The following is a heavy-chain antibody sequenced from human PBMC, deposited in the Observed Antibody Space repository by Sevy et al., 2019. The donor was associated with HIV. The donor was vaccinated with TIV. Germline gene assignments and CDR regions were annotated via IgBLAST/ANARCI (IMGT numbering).Heavy chain of an antibody. D-gene: IGHD3-3*01. CDR1: GFTFSSYG. V-gene: IGHV3-30*18. Sequence: GGSLRLSCAASGFTFSSYGMHWVRQAPGKGLEWVAVISYDGSNKYYADSVKGRFTISRDNSKNTLYLQMNSLRAEDTAMYYCAKVLPPYDFVVPYDWGQGTLVTVSS. J-gene: IGHJ4*02. CDR2: ISYDGSNK. CDR3: AKVLPPYDFVVPYD.